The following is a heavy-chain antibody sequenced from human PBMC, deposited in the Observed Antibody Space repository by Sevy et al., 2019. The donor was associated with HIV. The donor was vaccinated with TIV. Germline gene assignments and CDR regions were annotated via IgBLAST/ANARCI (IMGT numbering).Heavy chain of an antibody. CDR2: IIPIFGTA. Sequence: ASVKVSCKASGGTFSSYAISWVRQAPGQGLEWMGGIIPIFGTANYAQKFQGSVTITVDESTGTAYMELSSRRSEDTAVYYCARGGHRISGGWDYWGQGTLVTVSS. V-gene: IGHV1-69*13. D-gene: IGHD3-10*01. CDR1: GGTFSSYA. J-gene: IGHJ4*02. CDR3: ARGGHRISGGWDY.